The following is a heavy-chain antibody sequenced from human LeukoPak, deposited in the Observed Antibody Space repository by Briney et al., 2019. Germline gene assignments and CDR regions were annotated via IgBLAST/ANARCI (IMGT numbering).Heavy chain of an antibody. CDR3: ARALVATPYYYYYMDV. Sequence: SSETLSLTCTVSGGSISSYYWSWIRQPAGKGLEWIGRIYTSGSTNYNPSLKSRVTISVDTSKNQFSLKLSSVTAADTAVYYCARALVATPYYYYYMDVWGKGTTVTVSS. CDR2: IYTSGST. J-gene: IGHJ6*03. CDR1: GGSISSYY. D-gene: IGHD5-12*01. V-gene: IGHV4-4*07.